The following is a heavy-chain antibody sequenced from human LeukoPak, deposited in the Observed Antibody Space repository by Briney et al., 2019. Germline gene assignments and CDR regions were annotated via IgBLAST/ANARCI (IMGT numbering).Heavy chain of an antibody. D-gene: IGHD3-22*01. CDR2: IDSGGGST. V-gene: IGHV3-23*01. Sequence: GGSLRLSCVASEYTFSNYAMSWVRQAPGKGLEWVSSIDSGGGSTYYADSVKGRFTISRDNSKNTLYLQMNSLRAEDAAIYYCASADGSGYRYYWGQGTLVTVSS. CDR3: ASADGSGYRYY. CDR1: EYTFSNYA. J-gene: IGHJ4*02.